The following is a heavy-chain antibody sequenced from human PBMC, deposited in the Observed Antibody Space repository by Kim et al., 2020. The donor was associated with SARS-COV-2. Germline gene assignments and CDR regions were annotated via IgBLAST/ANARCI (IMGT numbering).Heavy chain of an antibody. D-gene: IGHD6-19*01. V-gene: IGHV4-59*01. CDR1: GGSISSYY. CDR2: IYYSGST. Sequence: SETLSLTCTVSGGSISSYYSSWIRQPPGKGLEWIGYIYYSGSTNYNPSLKSRVTISVDTSKNQFSLKLSSVTAADTAVYYCARGGRKWLVDYWGQGTLVTVSS. CDR3: ARGGRKWLVDY. J-gene: IGHJ4*02.